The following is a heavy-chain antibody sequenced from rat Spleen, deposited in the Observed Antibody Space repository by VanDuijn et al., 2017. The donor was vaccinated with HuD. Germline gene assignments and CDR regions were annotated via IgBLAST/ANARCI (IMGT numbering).Heavy chain of an antibody. V-gene: IGHV5-20*01. D-gene: IGHD1-6*01. J-gene: IGHJ2*01. CDR3: TRDRILRSTGFDY. CDR2: IDYDGSSI. CDR1: GFTFSNSG. Sequence: EVQLVESGGGLVQPGRSLKLSCAASGFTFSNSGMAWVRQAPTKGLEWVASIDYDGSSIYYRDSVKGRFTVSRDNAKRSLYLQMDSLGSEDSATYYCTRDRILRSTGFDYWGQGVMVTVSS.